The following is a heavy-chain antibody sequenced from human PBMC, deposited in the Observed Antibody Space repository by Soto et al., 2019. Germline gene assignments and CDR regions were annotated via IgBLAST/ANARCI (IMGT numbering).Heavy chain of an antibody. CDR1: GGSISSYY. D-gene: IGHD3-3*01. V-gene: IGHV4-59*08. CDR2: IYYSGST. J-gene: IGHJ4*02. CDR3: ARHGGFYYDFWSGYPLFDY. Sequence: SETLSLTCTVSGGSISSYYWSWIRQPPGKGLEWIGYIYYSGSTNYNPSLKSRVTISVDTSKNQFSLKLSSVTAADTAVYYCARHGGFYYDFWSGYPLFDYWGQGTLVTVSS.